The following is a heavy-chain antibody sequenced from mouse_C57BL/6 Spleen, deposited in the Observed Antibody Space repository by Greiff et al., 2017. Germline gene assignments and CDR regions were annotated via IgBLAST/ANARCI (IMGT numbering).Heavy chain of an antibody. V-gene: IGHV1-5*01. Sequence: VQLQQSGTVLARPGASVKMSCKTSGYTFTSYWMHWVKQRPGQGLEWIGAIYPGNSDTSYNQKFKGKAKLTAVTSASTAYMELSSLTNEDSAVYYCTKSPDYGNYGGYVDYWGQGTTLTVSS. D-gene: IGHD2-1*01. J-gene: IGHJ2*01. CDR1: GYTFTSYW. CDR2: IYPGNSDT. CDR3: TKSPDYGNYGGYVDY.